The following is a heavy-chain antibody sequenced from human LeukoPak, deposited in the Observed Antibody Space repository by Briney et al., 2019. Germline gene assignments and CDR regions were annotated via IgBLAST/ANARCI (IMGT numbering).Heavy chain of an antibody. V-gene: IGHV4-30-4*01. D-gene: IGHD5-24*01. J-gene: IGHJ4*02. CDR2: IYYSGST. CDR1: GGSISSGDKY. Sequence: SETLSLTCNVSGGSISSGDKYWSWIRQPPGKGLEWIGYIYYSGSTYYNPSLKSRLTISVATSENQFSLHLTSVTAADTAVYFCARVTRWAGLDFWGQGTLVTVSS. CDR3: ARVTRWAGLDF.